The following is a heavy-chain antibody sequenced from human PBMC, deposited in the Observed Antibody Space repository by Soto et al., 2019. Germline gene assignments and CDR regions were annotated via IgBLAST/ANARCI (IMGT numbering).Heavy chain of an antibody. V-gene: IGHV1-8*01. CDR3: AKTGHIVLVPADKNWLDS. D-gene: IGHD2-2*01. CDR2: MNPNSGNT. Sequence: ASVKVSCKASGYTFTSYDINWLRQATGQGLEWMGWMNPNSGNTGYAQKFQGRVTMTRNTSISTAYMELSSLRSEDTAIYCCAKTGHIVLVPADKNWLDSWGQGTLVTVSS. CDR1: GYTFTSYD. J-gene: IGHJ5*01.